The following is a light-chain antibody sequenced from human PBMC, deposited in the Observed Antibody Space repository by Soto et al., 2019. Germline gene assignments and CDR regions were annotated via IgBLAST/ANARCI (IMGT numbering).Light chain of an antibody. CDR1: QSVSRD. Sequence: VLTQAPATDSVGPGVSATISCRDSQSVSRDLAWYQQKPGQAPRPLIYDASNRATGIPARSSGSGSGTDFTITLSTPEPEVFAVYSCDHRRNWSATTFGQGTRLEIK. CDR2: DAS. CDR3: DHRRNWSATT. V-gene: IGKV3-11*01. J-gene: IGKJ5*01.